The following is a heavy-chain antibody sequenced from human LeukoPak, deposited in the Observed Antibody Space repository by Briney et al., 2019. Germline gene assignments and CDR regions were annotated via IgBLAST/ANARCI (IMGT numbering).Heavy chain of an antibody. V-gene: IGHV3-23*01. CDR2: ISGSGGST. D-gene: IGHD2-2*01. J-gene: IGHJ5*02. CDR1: GFTFSDHV. CDR3: AKDIVVVPARGWFDP. Sequence: GGSLRLSCAASGFTFSDHVMTWVRQAPGKGLEWVSAISGSGGSTYYADSVKGRFTISRDNSKNTLYLQMNSLRAEDTAVYYCAKDIVVVPARGWFDPWGQGTLVTVSS.